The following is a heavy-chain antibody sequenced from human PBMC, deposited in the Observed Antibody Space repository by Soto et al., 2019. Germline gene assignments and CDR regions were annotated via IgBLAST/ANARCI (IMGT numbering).Heavy chain of an antibody. Sequence: QVQLVESGGGVVQPGRSLRLSCAASGFTFSSYGMHWVRQAPGKGLEWVAVIWYDGSNKYYVDSVKGRFTISRDNSKNTLYLQMNSLRAEDTAGYYCARGGYCSSTSCYTYYYYGMDVWGQGTTVTVSS. CDR3: ARGGYCSSTSCYTYYYYGMDV. J-gene: IGHJ6*02. V-gene: IGHV3-33*01. CDR1: GFTFSSYG. D-gene: IGHD2-2*02. CDR2: IWYDGSNK.